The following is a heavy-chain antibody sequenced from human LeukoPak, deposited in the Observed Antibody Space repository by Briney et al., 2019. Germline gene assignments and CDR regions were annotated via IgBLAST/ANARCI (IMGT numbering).Heavy chain of an antibody. J-gene: IGHJ6*02. CDR1: GYTFTSYA. CDR3: ARDLTQLLWFGELDYGMDV. CDR2: INAGNGNT. Sequence: ASVTVSCKASGYTFTSYAMHWVRQAPGQRLEWMGWINAGNGNTKYSQKFQGRVTITRDTSASTAYMELSSLRSEDTAVYYCARDLTQLLWFGELDYGMDVWGQGTTVTVSS. V-gene: IGHV1-3*01. D-gene: IGHD3-10*01.